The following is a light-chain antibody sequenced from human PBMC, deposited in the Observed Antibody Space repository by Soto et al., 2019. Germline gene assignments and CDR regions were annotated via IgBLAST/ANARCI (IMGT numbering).Light chain of an antibody. J-gene: IGLJ1*01. CDR1: SSNIGIIT. CDR3: GAWDESLNGYV. Sequence: QSVLTQPPSASGTPGQRVTISCSGGSSNIGIITVNWYQQLPGTAPKVLIYTDNERPSGVPDRFSGSKSGTSASLAINGLQSGDEADYYCGAWDESLNGYVFGTGTQLTVL. V-gene: IGLV1-44*01. CDR2: TDN.